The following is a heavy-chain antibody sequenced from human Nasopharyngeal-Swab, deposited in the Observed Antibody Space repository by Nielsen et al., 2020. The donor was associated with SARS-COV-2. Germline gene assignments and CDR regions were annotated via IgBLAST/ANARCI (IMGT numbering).Heavy chain of an antibody. Sequence: ASVKVSCKASGYTFTGYYMHWVRQAPGQGLEWMGWINPNSGGTNYAQKFQGWVTMTRDTSISTAYMELSRLRSDDTAVYYCAGEGCSGGSCYSPYFDYWGQGTLVTVSS. CDR3: AGEGCSGGSCYSPYFDY. CDR2: INPNSGGT. V-gene: IGHV1-2*04. J-gene: IGHJ4*02. D-gene: IGHD2-15*01. CDR1: GYTFTGYY.